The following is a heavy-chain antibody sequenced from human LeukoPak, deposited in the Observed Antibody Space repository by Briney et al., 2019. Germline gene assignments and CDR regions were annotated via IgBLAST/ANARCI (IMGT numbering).Heavy chain of an antibody. Sequence: SVKVSCKASGGTFISYAISWVRQAPGQGLEWMGGIIPIFGTANYAQKFQGRVTITADESTSTAYMELSSLRSEDTAVYYCARAGYDFWSGYEYYFDYWGQGTLVTVSS. CDR2: IIPIFGTA. CDR1: GGTFISYA. V-gene: IGHV1-69*13. CDR3: ARAGYDFWSGYEYYFDY. D-gene: IGHD3-3*01. J-gene: IGHJ4*02.